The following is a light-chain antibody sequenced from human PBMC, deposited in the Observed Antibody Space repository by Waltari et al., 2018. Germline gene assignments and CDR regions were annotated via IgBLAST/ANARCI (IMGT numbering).Light chain of an antibody. CDR3: AAWDDSLSGLWV. J-gene: IGLJ3*02. CDR1: SSNIGSNY. CDR2: RNN. Sequence: QSVLTQPPSASGTPGPRVTISCSGSSSNIGSNYVYWYQQLPGTPPKLLIYRNNQLPSGVPDRVSGSKAGTSASLAISGLRSEDEADYYCAAWDDSLSGLWVFGGGTKLTVL. V-gene: IGLV1-47*01.